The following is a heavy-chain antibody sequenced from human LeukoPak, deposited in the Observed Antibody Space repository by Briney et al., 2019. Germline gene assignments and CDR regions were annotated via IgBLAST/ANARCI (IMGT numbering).Heavy chain of an antibody. J-gene: IGHJ5*02. V-gene: IGHV4-39*07. CDR1: GGSISSSNYY. CDR2: INHSGST. D-gene: IGHD3-10*01. Sequence: PSETLSLTCTVSGGSISSSNYYWGWIRQPPGKGLEWIGEINHSGSTNYNPSLKSRVTISVDTSKNQFSLKLSSVTAADTAVYYCARDNGSGRANWFDPWGQGTLVTVSS. CDR3: ARDNGSGRANWFDP.